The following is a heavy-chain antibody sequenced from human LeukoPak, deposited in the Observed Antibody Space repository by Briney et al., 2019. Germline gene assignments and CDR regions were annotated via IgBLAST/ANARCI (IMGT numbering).Heavy chain of an antibody. CDR3: ARDKSGYSSGFDY. J-gene: IGHJ4*02. Sequence: SVKVSCKASGGTFSSYAISWVRQAPGRGLEWMGGIIPIFGTANYAQKFQGRVTITTDESTSTAYMELSSLRSEDTAVYYCARDKSGYSSGFDYWGQGTLVTVSS. CDR2: IIPIFGTA. CDR1: GGTFSSYA. V-gene: IGHV1-69*05. D-gene: IGHD6-19*01.